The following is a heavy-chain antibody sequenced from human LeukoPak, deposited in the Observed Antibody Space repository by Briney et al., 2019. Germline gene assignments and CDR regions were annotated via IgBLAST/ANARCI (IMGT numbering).Heavy chain of an antibody. CDR3: ARDRSRDYDFWSGYYTKRAFDI. CDR2: INWNGGST. Sequence: PGGSLRLSCAASGFTFDDYGMSWVRQAPGQGLEWVSGINWNGGSTGYADSVKGRFTISRDNAKNSLYLQMNSLRAEDTAVYYCARDRSRDYDFWSGYYTKRAFDIWGQGTMVTVSS. CDR1: GFTFDDYG. D-gene: IGHD3-3*01. V-gene: IGHV3-20*04. J-gene: IGHJ3*02.